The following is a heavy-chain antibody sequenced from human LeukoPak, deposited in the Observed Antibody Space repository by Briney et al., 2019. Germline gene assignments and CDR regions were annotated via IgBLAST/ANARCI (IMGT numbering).Heavy chain of an antibody. Sequence: SGGSLRLSCAASGFTFSSYSMNWVRQAPGKGLEWVSSISSSSSYIYYADSVKGRFTISRDNAKNSLHLQMNSLRAEDTAVYYCARDRFYGDYYFDYWGQGTLVTVSS. CDR2: ISSSSSYI. CDR3: ARDRFYGDYYFDY. J-gene: IGHJ4*02. D-gene: IGHD4-17*01. CDR1: GFTFSSYS. V-gene: IGHV3-21*01.